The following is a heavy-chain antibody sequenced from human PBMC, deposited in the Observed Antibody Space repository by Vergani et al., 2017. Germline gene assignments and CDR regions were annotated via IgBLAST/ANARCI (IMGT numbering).Heavy chain of an antibody. Sequence: QVQLVQSGSELKKPGASVKVSCKASGYTFTSYYMHWVRQAPGQGLEWMGIINPSGGSTSYAQKFQGRVTMTRDTSTSTVYMELSSLRSDDTAVYYCARFASDTAMVPYYFDYWGQGTLVTVSS. CDR3: ARFASDTAMVPYYFDY. CDR2: INPSGGST. CDR1: GYTFTSYY. J-gene: IGHJ4*02. V-gene: IGHV1-46*01. D-gene: IGHD5-18*01.